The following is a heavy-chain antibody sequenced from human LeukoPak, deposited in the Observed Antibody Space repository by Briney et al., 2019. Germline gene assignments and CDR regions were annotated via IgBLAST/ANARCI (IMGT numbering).Heavy chain of an antibody. D-gene: IGHD2-15*01. J-gene: IGHJ6*02. CDR3: AKDDVGCSGGSCYYYYYGMDV. CDR1: GFTFSSYG. Sequence: GRSLRLSCAASGFTFSSYGMHWVRQAPGKGLEWMAVLSYDGSHKYYADSVKGRFTISRDNSKNTLYLQTNSLRPDDTAVYYCAKDDVGCSGGSCYYYYYGMDVWGQGTTVTVSS. CDR2: LSYDGSHK. V-gene: IGHV3-30*18.